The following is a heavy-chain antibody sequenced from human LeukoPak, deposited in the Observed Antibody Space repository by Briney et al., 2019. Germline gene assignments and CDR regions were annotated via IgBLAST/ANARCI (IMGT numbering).Heavy chain of an antibody. CDR3: ARGRKTYATVLVY. CDR1: GYTFTGYY. J-gene: IGHJ4*02. D-gene: IGHD3-3*01. V-gene: IGHV1-2*02. Sequence: ASVKVSCKASGYTFTGYYMHWVRQAPGQGLEWMGWINPNSGGTNYAQKFQGRVTMTRDTYISTAYMELSSLRSEDTAVYCCARGRKTYATVLVYWGQGTLVTVSS. CDR2: INPNSGGT.